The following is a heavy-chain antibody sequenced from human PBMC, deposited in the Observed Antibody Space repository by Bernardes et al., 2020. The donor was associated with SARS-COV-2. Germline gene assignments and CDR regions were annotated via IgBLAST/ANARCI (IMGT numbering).Heavy chain of an antibody. CDR1: GFTFRSCA. D-gene: IGHD3-16*01. J-gene: IGHJ4*02. CDR3: ARDLRGGGNDY. V-gene: IGHV3-30-3*01. CDR2: ISYDGGIK. Sequence: GGSLRLSCAASGFTFRSCAMHWVRQAPGTGLEWVGVISYDGGIKLDADSVKRRFTLSRDNYKDTLYLQMNSLRAEDTAVYYCARDLRGGGNDYWGQGTLVTVSS.